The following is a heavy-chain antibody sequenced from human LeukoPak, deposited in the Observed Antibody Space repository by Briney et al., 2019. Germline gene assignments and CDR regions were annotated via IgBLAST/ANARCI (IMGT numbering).Heavy chain of an antibody. Sequence: GGSLRLSCAASGFTFSSYWMSWVRQAPGKGLERVANIKQDGSEKYYVDSVKGRFTISRDNAKNSLYLQMNSLRAEDTAVYYCARDVGSGWFDPWGQGTLVTVSS. CDR1: GFTFSSYW. V-gene: IGHV3-7*01. CDR3: ARDVGSGWFDP. D-gene: IGHD1-26*01. J-gene: IGHJ5*02. CDR2: IKQDGSEK.